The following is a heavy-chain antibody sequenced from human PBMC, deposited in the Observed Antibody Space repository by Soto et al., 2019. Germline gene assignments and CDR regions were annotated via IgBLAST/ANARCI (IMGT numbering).Heavy chain of an antibody. CDR3: ARSCVTGIVIPRHCFDP. J-gene: IGHJ5*02. D-gene: IGHD2-21*02. CDR1: GDSIGGVGY. CDR2: ISSSGST. V-gene: IGHV4-31*03. Sequence: PSETLSLTCTVFGDSIGGVGYWSWVRQFPGXGLEWIGCISSSGSTYYNPALNNRISLSLDTSQNQFSLKLLSVTAADTATYYCARSCVTGIVIPRHCFDPWGQGTL.